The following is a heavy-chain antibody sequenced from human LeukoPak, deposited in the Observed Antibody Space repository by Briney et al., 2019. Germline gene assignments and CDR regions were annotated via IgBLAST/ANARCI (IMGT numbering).Heavy chain of an antibody. V-gene: IGHV7-4-1*02. CDR2: INTNTGNP. Sequence: GASVKVSCKASGYTFTSYAMNWVRQAPGLGLEWMGWINTNTGNPAYAQGFTGRFVFSLDTSVSTAYLQISSLKAEDTAVYYCARRYVDTAMVFDYWGQGTLVTVSS. CDR1: GYTFTSYA. CDR3: ARRYVDTAMVFDY. D-gene: IGHD5-18*01. J-gene: IGHJ4*02.